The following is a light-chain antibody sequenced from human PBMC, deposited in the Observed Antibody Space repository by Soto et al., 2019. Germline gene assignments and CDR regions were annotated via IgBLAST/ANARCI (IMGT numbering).Light chain of an antibody. V-gene: IGKV1-6*01. J-gene: IGKJ1*01. CDR2: AAS. CDR3: LQDYSYPWT. Sequence: IQMTQSPSSLSASVGDTVTITCRASQGIRNDLGWYRQKPGKAPKLLIHAASSLESGVPTRFSGSGSGTDFTFTISSLQAEDFATYYCLQDYSYPWTFGQGTKVDI. CDR1: QGIRND.